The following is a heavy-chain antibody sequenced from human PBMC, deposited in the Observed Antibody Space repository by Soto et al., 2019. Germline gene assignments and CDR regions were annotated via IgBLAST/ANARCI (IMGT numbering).Heavy chain of an antibody. J-gene: IGHJ4*02. Sequence: GASVQVSCKASGGTFSSYAISWVRQAPGQGLEWMGGIIPIFGTANYAQKFQGRFTITADESTSTAYMELSSLRSEDTAVYYCARARSPYVFDYWGQGTLVTVSS. CDR1: GGTFSSYA. CDR3: ARARSPYVFDY. V-gene: IGHV1-69*13. CDR2: IIPIFGTA. D-gene: IGHD3-16*01.